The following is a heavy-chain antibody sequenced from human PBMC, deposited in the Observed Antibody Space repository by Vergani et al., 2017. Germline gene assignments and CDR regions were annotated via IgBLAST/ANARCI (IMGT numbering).Heavy chain of an antibody. V-gene: IGHV4-34*01. D-gene: IGHD4-11*01. Sequence: QVQLQQWGGGLLKPSETLSLTCVVNGGSFTSYHWTWIRQSPGEGLEWVGDIDHTGRPDYNPSLKSRLTMSVDKSRNQFSLTLNSVTATDTALYFCARVNTETNGHLYYYYYMDVWGHGTTVTVSS. J-gene: IGHJ6*03. CDR2: IDHTGRP. CDR1: GGSFTSYH. CDR3: ARVNTETNGHLYYYYYMDV.